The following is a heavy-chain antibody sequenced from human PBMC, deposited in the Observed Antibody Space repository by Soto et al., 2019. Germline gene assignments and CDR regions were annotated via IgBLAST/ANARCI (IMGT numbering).Heavy chain of an antibody. CDR3: ARTGYCTITNCYYHAFDI. J-gene: IGHJ3*02. D-gene: IGHD2-2*01. CDR1: GGSVSSSGYY. CDR2: IFYSGST. Sequence: ETLSLTCTVSGGSVSSSGYYWGWIRQPPGKGLEWIGTIFYSGSTYYNPSLKSRVTMSVDTSKNQFSLKLSSVSAADTAVYSCARTGYCTITNCYYHAFDIWGQGTMVTVSS. V-gene: IGHV4-39*01.